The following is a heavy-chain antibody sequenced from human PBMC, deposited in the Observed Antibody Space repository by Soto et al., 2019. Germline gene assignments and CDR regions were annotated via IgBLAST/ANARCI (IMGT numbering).Heavy chain of an antibody. D-gene: IGHD3-16*01. CDR2: INSHNGVT. CDR3: ARDRQNYGCFDY. Sequence: QVQLVQSGVEVKKPGASVKVPCKASGYTFTDYGITWVRQAPGQGLEWMGWINSHNGVTNNGQSFQERVTMTTDTSTNTVYMELRSLRFDDTAVYYCARDRQNYGCFDYWGQGTLVTVSS. CDR1: GYTFTDYG. V-gene: IGHV1-18*04. J-gene: IGHJ4*02.